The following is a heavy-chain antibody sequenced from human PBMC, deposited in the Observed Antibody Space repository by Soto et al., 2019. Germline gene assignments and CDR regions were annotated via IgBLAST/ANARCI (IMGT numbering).Heavy chain of an antibody. CDR1: GCSFNNCA. Sequence: RGSLRLSCAACGCSFNNCAMHGVRQAPGKGLEGVAVILYDGREKYYADSVKGRFTISRDNSKNTLYLQVNSLRAEDMALYYCARVKAAAESTWFDYWGQGTLVTVSS. CDR3: ARVKAAAESTWFDY. V-gene: IGHV3-33*01. D-gene: IGHD6-13*01. J-gene: IGHJ5*01. CDR2: ILYDGREK.